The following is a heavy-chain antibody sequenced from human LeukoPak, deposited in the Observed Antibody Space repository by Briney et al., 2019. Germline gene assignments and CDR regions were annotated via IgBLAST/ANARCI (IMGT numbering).Heavy chain of an antibody. CDR1: GDSISSSNYY. Sequence: SETLSLTCTVSGDSISSSNYYWGWIRQPPGKGLEWIASIYYSGSTYYNPSLKSRVTISVDMSKNQFSLRLSSVTAADTAVYYCARIFVAKDAFDIWGQGTMVTVSS. CDR2: IYYSGST. CDR3: ARIFVAKDAFDI. D-gene: IGHD3-3*01. V-gene: IGHV4-39*01. J-gene: IGHJ3*02.